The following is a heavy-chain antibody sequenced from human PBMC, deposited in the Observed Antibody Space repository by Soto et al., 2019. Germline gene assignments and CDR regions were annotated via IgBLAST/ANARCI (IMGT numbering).Heavy chain of an antibody. D-gene: IGHD5-12*01. CDR2: IIPIFGTA. Sequence: QVQLVQSGAEVKKPGSSVKVSCKASGGTFSSYAISWVRQAPGQGLEWMGGIIPIFGTANYAQKFQGRVTITADESTSTAYMELSSLRSEDTTVYYCARARNGYDWYYYYYGMDVWGQGTTVTVSS. J-gene: IGHJ6*02. CDR1: GGTFSSYA. CDR3: ARARNGYDWYYYYYGMDV. V-gene: IGHV1-69*01.